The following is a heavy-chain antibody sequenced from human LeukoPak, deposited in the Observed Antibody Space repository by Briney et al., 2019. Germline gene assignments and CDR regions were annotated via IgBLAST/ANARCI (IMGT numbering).Heavy chain of an antibody. Sequence: PGRSLRLFCAASGFTFSSYWMHWVPQAPAKGLVWVSRLNSDGSSTIYADSVKGRFNISRDNAKNTLYLQMNSLRAEDTAVYYCARTHSTYYYDRSGYYGDYYYMDVWGKGTTVTVSS. D-gene: IGHD3-22*01. V-gene: IGHV3-74*01. CDR1: GFTFSSYW. CDR2: LNSDGSST. CDR3: ARTHSTYYYDRSGYYGDYYYMDV. J-gene: IGHJ6*03.